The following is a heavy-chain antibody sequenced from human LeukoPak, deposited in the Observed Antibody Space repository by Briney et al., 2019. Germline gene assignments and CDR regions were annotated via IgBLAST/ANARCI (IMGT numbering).Heavy chain of an antibody. CDR2: ISGSGGST. V-gene: IGHV3-23*01. Sequence: PGGSLRLSCAASGFTFSSYAMSWVRQAPGKGLEWVSAISGSGGSTYYADSVEGRFTISRDNSKNTLYLQMNSLRAEDTAVYYCAKTLSYDFWSGYLWYWGQGTLVTVSS. CDR1: GFTFSSYA. CDR3: AKTLSYDFWSGYLWY. D-gene: IGHD3-3*01. J-gene: IGHJ4*02.